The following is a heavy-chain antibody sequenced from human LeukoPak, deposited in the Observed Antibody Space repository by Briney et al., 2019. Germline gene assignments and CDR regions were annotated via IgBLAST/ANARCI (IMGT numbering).Heavy chain of an antibody. J-gene: IGHJ6*04. V-gene: IGHV3-66*01. Sequence: PGGSLRLSCAASGFTVSSNDMNWVRQAPGKGLEWVSIIHIGNSTYYADSVKGRFTISRDNSKNTLYLQMNSLRAEDTAVYYCAKDLYGGKFYYYHGTDVWGKGTTVTVSS. CDR1: GFTVSSND. CDR3: AKDLYGGKFYYYHGTDV. D-gene: IGHD4-23*01. CDR2: IHIGNST.